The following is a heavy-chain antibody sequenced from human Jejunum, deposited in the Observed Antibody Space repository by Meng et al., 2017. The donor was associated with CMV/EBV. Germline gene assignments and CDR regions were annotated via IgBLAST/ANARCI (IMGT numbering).Heavy chain of an antibody. Sequence: CVVSGFTFSRYDKSWVRQGPGKGLEWVSTISGSGASIYYADSVKGRFTISRDSSKNTVYLQMNSLGAEDTAVYYCVGEVGVRDFGSWGQGTLVTVSS. CDR2: ISGSGASI. CDR3: VGEVGVRDFGS. CDR1: GFTFSRYD. V-gene: IGHV3-23*01. J-gene: IGHJ4*02. D-gene: IGHD3-3*01.